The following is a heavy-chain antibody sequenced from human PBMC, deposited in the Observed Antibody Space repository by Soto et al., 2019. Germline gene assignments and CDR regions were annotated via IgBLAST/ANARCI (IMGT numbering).Heavy chain of an antibody. CDR2: IYYSGST. J-gene: IGHJ4*02. D-gene: IGHD1-26*01. V-gene: IGHV4-59*01. CDR3: VRGLRATRFFLLDY. CDR1: GGSISSYY. Sequence: SETLSLTCTVSGGSISSYYWSWIRQPPGKGLEWIGYIYYSGSTNYNPSLKSRVTISVDTSKNQFSLKLSSVTAADTAVYYCVRGLRATRFFLLDYWGQGSLVTVSS.